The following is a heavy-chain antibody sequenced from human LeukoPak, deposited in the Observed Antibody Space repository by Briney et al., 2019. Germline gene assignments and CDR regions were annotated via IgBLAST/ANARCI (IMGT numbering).Heavy chain of an antibody. CDR3: ARYGHLGYCTYGVCYYVDY. D-gene: IGHD2-8*01. V-gene: IGHV1-18*01. Sequence: ASVKVSCKASGYTFSNYGINWVRQVPGQGLEWMGWISAFHGNTNYAQKFQGRVTMTTDTSTSTAFMELRSLRFDDTAVYYCARYGHLGYCTYGVCYYVDYWGQGTLVTVSS. J-gene: IGHJ4*02. CDR1: GYTFSNYG. CDR2: ISAFHGNT.